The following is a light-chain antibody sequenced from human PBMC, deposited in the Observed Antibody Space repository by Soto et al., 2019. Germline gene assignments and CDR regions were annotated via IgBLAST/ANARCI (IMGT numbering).Light chain of an antibody. CDR3: QQYYTSSWT. V-gene: IGKV1-5*03. CDR1: QSISTW. Sequence: DIQMTQSPSTLSASVGDRVTITCRASQSISTWLAWYQQKPGKAPQVLIYQASSLQSGVPSRFSGSGSGTEVTLTISSLQPDDFATYYCQQYYTSSWTFGQGTKVEI. CDR2: QAS. J-gene: IGKJ1*01.